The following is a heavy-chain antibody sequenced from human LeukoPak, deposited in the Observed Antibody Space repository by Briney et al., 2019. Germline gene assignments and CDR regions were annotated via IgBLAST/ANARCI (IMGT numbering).Heavy chain of an antibody. Sequence: PSETLSLTCSVSGGSINNYYWSWIRQSAGKGLEWIGRIYITGSTNYNPSLRSRVTMSLDTSKNQFSLKLSAVTAADTAVYYCARDPNSALWGQGTLVTVSS. CDR2: IYITGST. D-gene: IGHD4-23*01. CDR1: GGSINNYY. CDR3: ARDPNSAL. V-gene: IGHV4-4*07. J-gene: IGHJ4*02.